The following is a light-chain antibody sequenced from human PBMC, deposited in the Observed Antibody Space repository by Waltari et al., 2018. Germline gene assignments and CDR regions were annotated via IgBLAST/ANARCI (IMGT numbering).Light chain of an antibody. CDR1: QSVSGY. CDR3: QKRRHLPGT. J-gene: IGKJ1*01. V-gene: IGKV3-11*01. CDR2: DAS. Sequence: EIVLTQSPATLSLSPGERATLSCRASQSVSGYLAWYQQKPGQAPRLLIYDASNRATGIPDRFSGSGSGTDFTLTISRLEPEDFAVYYCQKRRHLPGTFGQGTKVEIK.